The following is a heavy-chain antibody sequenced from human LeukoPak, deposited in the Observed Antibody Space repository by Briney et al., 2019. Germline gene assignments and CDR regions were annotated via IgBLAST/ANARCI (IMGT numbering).Heavy chain of an antibody. CDR3: ARDGKDSMIVVVTAEYFQH. D-gene: IGHD3-22*01. CDR1: GFTFSSYT. CDR2: ISSSSSYI. J-gene: IGHJ1*01. V-gene: IGHV3-21*01. Sequence: PGGSLRLSCAASGFTFSSYTMNCVRQAPGKGLEWVSSISSSSSYIYYADSVKGRFTISRDNAKNSLYLKMDRLRAEDTAVYYCARDGKDSMIVVVTAEYFQHWGQGTLVTVSS.